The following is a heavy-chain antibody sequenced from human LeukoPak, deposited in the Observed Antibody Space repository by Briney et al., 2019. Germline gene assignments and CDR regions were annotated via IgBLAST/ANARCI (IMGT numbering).Heavy chain of an antibody. CDR1: GYTFTSYD. Sequence: GASVKVSCKASGYTFTSYDINWVRQATGQGLEWMGWMNPNSGNTGYAQKFQGRVTMTRNTSISTAYMELSSLRSEGTAVYYCAGRVYGDYSEDYWGQGTLVTVSS. V-gene: IGHV1-8*01. J-gene: IGHJ4*02. CDR3: AGRVYGDYSEDY. D-gene: IGHD4-17*01. CDR2: MNPNSGNT.